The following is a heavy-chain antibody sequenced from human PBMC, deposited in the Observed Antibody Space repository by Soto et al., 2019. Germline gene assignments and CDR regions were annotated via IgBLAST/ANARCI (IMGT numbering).Heavy chain of an antibody. Sequence: QVQLVQSGAEVKKPGSSVKVSCKASGGTFSSYTISWVRQAPGQGLEWMGRIIPILGIANYAQKFQGRVTITAAKSTSTAYMELSSLRSEDTAVYYCARARYCSGGSCYSYYYYGMDVWGQGTTVTVSS. CDR1: GGTFSSYT. J-gene: IGHJ6*02. D-gene: IGHD2-15*01. CDR2: IIPILGIA. CDR3: ARARYCSGGSCYSYYYYGMDV. V-gene: IGHV1-69*02.